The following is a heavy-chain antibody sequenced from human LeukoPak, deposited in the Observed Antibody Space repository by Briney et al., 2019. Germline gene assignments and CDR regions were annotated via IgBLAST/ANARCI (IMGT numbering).Heavy chain of an antibody. Sequence: SETLSLTCTVSGYSISSGYYWGWIRQPPGKGLEWIGYIYYSGSTSYNPSLKSRVTISVDTSKNQFSLRLSSVTAAGTAVYYCARENDYSSTSCHLDYWGLGTLVTVSS. CDR2: IYYSGST. D-gene: IGHD2-2*01. V-gene: IGHV4-61*01. J-gene: IGHJ4*02. CDR3: ARENDYSSTSCHLDY. CDR1: GYSISSGYY.